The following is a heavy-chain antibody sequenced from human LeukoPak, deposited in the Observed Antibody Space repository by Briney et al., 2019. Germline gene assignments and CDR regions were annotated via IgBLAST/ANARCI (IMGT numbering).Heavy chain of an antibody. CDR3: AKGSRQDYDSSGYFY. V-gene: IGHV3-23*01. CDR1: GFTFSSYA. J-gene: IGHJ4*02. Sequence: GGSLRLSCAASGFTFSSYAMSWVRQAPGKGLEWVSAIGGSGGSTYPADSVKGRFTISRDNSKNTLYLQMNSLRAEDTAVYYCAKGSRQDYDSSGYFYWGQGTLVTVSS. D-gene: IGHD3-22*01. CDR2: IGGSGGST.